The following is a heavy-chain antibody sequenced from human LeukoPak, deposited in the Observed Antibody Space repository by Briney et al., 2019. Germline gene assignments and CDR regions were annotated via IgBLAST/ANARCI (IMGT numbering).Heavy chain of an antibody. CDR2: INAGNGNT. CDR1: GYMFTNYA. J-gene: IGHJ4*02. V-gene: IGHV1-3*01. Sequence: GASVKVSCKASGYMFTNYAMHWVRQAPGQRLEWMGWINAGNGNTKYSQKFQGRVTITRDTSATTAYMELSSLRSEDTAVYYCARGLLWFGELSPPGYWGQGTPVTVSS. D-gene: IGHD3-10*01. CDR3: ARGLLWFGELSPPGY.